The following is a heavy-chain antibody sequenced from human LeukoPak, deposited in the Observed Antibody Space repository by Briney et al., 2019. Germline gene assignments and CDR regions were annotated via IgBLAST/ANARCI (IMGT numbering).Heavy chain of an antibody. V-gene: IGHV3-66*01. D-gene: IGHD4-17*01. J-gene: IGHJ4*02. CDR3: AREGEYGDSYFDY. CDR2: IYSGGST. Sequence: GGSLRLSCAASGLSVSSSYMSWVRQAPGKGLEWVSVIYSGGSTYYADSVKGRFTISRDNSKNTLYLQMNSLRAEDTAVYYCAREGEYGDSYFDYWGQGTLVTVSS. CDR1: GLSVSSSY.